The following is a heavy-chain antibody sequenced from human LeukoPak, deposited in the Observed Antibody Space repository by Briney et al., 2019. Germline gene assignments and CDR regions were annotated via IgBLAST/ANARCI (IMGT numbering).Heavy chain of an antibody. CDR2: INPASGGT. V-gene: IGHV1-2*02. Sequence: ASVKVSCRASGYTFSDYYVYWVRQAPGQGLEWMGWINPASGGTNYAPKFQGRVTMTRDTSISTAYTELDRLTSDDTAVYYCARDLRGFGDYFDYWGQGTLVTVSS. J-gene: IGHJ4*02. CDR3: ARDLRGFGDYFDY. CDR1: GYTFSDYY. D-gene: IGHD3-10*01.